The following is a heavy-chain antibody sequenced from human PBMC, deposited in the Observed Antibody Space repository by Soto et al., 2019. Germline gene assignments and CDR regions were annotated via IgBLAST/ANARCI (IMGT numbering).Heavy chain of an antibody. CDR3: ARVVREYNWFDP. D-gene: IGHD3-10*01. V-gene: IGHV1-18*04. Sequence: QGQLVQSGAEVKKPGASVKVSCKSSGYTFTSYGISWVRQAPGQGREWMGWISAYNGNTNYAQKLQGRVTMTTDTSTSTAYMELRSMRSYDPAVYYCARVVREYNWFDPWGQGTLVTVSS. CDR2: ISAYNGNT. CDR1: GYTFTSYG. J-gene: IGHJ5*02.